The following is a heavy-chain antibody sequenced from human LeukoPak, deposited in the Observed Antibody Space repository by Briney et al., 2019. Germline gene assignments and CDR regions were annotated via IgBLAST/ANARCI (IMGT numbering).Heavy chain of an antibody. V-gene: IGHV3-30*03. CDR2: ISYDGINK. CDR3: ATIRDWPRDY. D-gene: IGHD2-21*02. CDR1: GFTFSSYG. J-gene: IGHJ4*02. Sequence: GGSLRLSCAASGFTFSSYGMHWVRQAPGKGLEWVAVISYDGINKYYADSVKGRFTISRDNSKNTLSLQMNSLRAEDTAVYYCATIRDWPRDYWGQGTLVTVSS.